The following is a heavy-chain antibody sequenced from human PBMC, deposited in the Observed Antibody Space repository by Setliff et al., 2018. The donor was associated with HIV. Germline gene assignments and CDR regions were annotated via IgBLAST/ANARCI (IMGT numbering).Heavy chain of an antibody. CDR3: ARDIGTVWHNWFDP. CDR1: GYTFTNYA. Sequence: ASVKVSCKASGYTFTNYAIHWVRQAPGQRLEWMGWINAANGNTEYSQKFQGRVTITRDTSATTVYMELHSLRSEDTAVYYCARDIGTVWHNWFDPWGQGTLVTVSS. J-gene: IGHJ5*02. D-gene: IGHD3-16*02. V-gene: IGHV1-3*01. CDR2: INAANGNT.